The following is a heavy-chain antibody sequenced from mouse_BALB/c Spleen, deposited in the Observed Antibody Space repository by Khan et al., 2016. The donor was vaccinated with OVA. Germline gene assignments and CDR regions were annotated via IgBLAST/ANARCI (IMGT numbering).Heavy chain of an antibody. CDR2: IWSDGST. CDR3: DRQPYYHYNIMDY. CDR1: GFSLTNYG. D-gene: IGHD2-10*01. J-gene: IGHJ4*01. V-gene: IGHV2-6-1*01. Sequence: QVQLQQSGPGLVAPSQTLSITCTISGFSLTNYGVHWVRKTPGKGLEWLVVIWSDGSTTYYSALISRLSISKDNSKSHAFLKINSPQTDDTDMYFCDRQPYYHYNIMDYWGQGTSVTVSS.